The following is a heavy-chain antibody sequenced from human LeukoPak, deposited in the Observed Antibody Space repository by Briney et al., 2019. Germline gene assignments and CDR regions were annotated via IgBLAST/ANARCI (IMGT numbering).Heavy chain of an antibody. CDR2: MNPNSGNT. CDR3: ARDGYCSSTSCYDAFDI. CDR1: GYTFTSYD. D-gene: IGHD2-2*01. V-gene: IGHV1-8*01. J-gene: IGHJ3*02. Sequence: ASVKVSCKASGYTFTSYDINWVRQATGQGLEWMGWMNPNSGNTGYAQKFQGRVTMTRNTSISTAYMELSSLRSEDTAVYYCARDGYCSSTSCYDAFDIWGQGTMVTVSS.